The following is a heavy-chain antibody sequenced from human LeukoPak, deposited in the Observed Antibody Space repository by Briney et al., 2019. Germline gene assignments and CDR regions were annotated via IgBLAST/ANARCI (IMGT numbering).Heavy chain of an antibody. J-gene: IGHJ4*02. CDR2: ISSSGSLI. CDR1: GFTFSNYI. Sequence: GGSLRLSCAASGFTFSNYIMNWVRQAPGKGLEWVSFISSSGSLIYYADSVKGRFTISRDNAKNSLYLQMNSLRAEDTAVYYCARGINLIRGVTDYWGQGTLVTVSS. CDR3: ARGINLIRGVTDY. D-gene: IGHD3-10*01. V-gene: IGHV3-48*04.